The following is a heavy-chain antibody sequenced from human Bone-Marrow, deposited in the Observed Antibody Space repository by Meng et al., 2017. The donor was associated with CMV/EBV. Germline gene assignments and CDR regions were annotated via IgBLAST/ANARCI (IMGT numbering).Heavy chain of an antibody. V-gene: IGHV3-30*02. D-gene: IGHD2/OR15-2a*01. Sequence: GESLKISCTTSGFTFGDYAMTWVRQAPGKGLEWVALIRYSSDDKSYADSVKGRFTVSRDNSKRMVFLEMSCLKAEDTSVYYCAKDLLWAWEHWGQGTLVTVSS. CDR1: GFTFGDYA. CDR2: IRYSSDDK. J-gene: IGHJ4*02. CDR3: AKDLLWAWEH.